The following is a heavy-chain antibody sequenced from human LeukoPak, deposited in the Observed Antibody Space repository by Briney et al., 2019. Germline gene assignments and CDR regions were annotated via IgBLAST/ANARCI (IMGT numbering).Heavy chain of an antibody. J-gene: IGHJ5*02. V-gene: IGHV1-69*13. CDR2: IIPIFGTA. D-gene: IGHD4-17*01. CDR1: GGTFSSYA. CDR3: ARAVGESGYGDPSYNWFDP. Sequence: VASVKVSCKASGGTFSSYAISWVRQAPGQGLEWMGGIIPIFGTANYAQKFQGRVTITADESTSTAYMELSSLRSEDTAVYYCARAVGESGYGDPSYNWFDPWGQGTLVTVSS.